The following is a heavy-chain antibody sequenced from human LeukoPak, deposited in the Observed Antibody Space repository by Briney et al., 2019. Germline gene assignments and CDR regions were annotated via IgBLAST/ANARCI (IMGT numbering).Heavy chain of an antibody. CDR3: ARGKDWYYFDY. CDR2: TYNSGST. Sequence: SETLSLTCTVSGGFISSHYWSWIRQPPGKGLEWIGYTYNSGSTNYNPSLKSRVTISVDTSKNQFSLKLSSVTAADTAVYYCARGKDWYYFDYWGQGTLVTVSS. D-gene: IGHD2-21*01. CDR1: GGFISSHY. V-gene: IGHV4-59*11. J-gene: IGHJ4*02.